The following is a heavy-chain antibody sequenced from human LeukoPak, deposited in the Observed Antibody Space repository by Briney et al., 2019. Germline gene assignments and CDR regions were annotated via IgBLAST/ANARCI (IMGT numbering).Heavy chain of an antibody. CDR1: GFTFSPYG. D-gene: IGHD2-15*01. CDR3: AKEGGYCTAGSCLDY. Sequence: GGSLRLSCAASGFTFSPYGMHWVRQAPGKGLEWVAFIRYDGSSKYNADSVKGRFTISRDNSKNTLYLQMNSLRAEDTAVYYCAKEGGYCTAGSCLDYWGQGTLVTVSS. CDR2: IRYDGSSK. V-gene: IGHV3-30*02. J-gene: IGHJ4*02.